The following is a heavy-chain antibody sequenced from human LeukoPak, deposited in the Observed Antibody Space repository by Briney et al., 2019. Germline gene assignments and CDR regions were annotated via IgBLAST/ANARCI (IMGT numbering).Heavy chain of an antibody. D-gene: IGHD2-21*01. Sequence: PGGSLRLSCAASGFSFSNYVMTLIGTGAGTYYADSVKGRFTISRDNSKNTLYLQMNSLRAKDTAVYYFAKGSPAILYYCIDVWGKGTTVTVSS. CDR1: GFSFSNYV. CDR2: LIGTGAGT. J-gene: IGHJ6*03. V-gene: IGHV3-23*01. CDR3: AKGSPAILYYCIDV.